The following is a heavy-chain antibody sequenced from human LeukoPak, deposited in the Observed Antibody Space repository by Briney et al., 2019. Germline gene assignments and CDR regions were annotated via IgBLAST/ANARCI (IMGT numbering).Heavy chain of an antibody. Sequence: GGSLRLSCAASGFTFSSYRMNWVRQAPGKGLEWVSSISSSSSYIYYADSVKGRFTISRDNAKNSLYLQMNSLRAEDTAVYYCARRRSMGSDAFDIWGQGTMVTVSS. J-gene: IGHJ3*02. CDR2: ISSSSSYI. CDR1: GFTFSSYR. D-gene: IGHD2/OR15-2a*01. V-gene: IGHV3-21*01. CDR3: ARRRSMGSDAFDI.